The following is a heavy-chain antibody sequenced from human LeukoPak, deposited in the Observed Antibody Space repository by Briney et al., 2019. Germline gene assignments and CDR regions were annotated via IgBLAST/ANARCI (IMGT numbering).Heavy chain of an antibody. CDR2: IYSSEST. D-gene: IGHD3-10*01. CDR3: ARHSGLLYFYY. Sequence: PSDTLSLTCTVSGGSISSYYWSWIRQPPGPGLEWIAFIYSSESTNYNCSLSSQVTISVDTSKNQFSLKLSAVAAADTAVYYCARHSGLLYFYYWGQGDLVTVSS. CDR1: GGSISSYY. J-gene: IGHJ4*02. V-gene: IGHV4-59*08.